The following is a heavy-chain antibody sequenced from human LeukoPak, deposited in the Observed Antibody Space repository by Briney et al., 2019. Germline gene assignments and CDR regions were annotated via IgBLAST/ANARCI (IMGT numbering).Heavy chain of an antibody. V-gene: IGHV4-34*01. CDR1: GGSFSAYY. CDR2: INHSGST. CDR3: ARDNFGAQTFDY. D-gene: IGHD1-26*01. J-gene: IGHJ4*02. Sequence: LKPSETLSLTCAVSGGSFSAYYWTWIRQPPGKGLEWIGEINHSGSTNYNPSLKSRVTISVDTSKNQFSLKLSSVTAADTAVYYCARDNFGAQTFDYWGQGTLVTVSS.